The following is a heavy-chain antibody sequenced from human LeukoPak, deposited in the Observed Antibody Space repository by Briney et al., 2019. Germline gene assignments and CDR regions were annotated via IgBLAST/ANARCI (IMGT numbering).Heavy chain of an antibody. D-gene: IGHD5-12*01. V-gene: IGHV4-59*01. Sequence: SETLSLTCTVSGGSISSYYWSWIRQPPGKGLEWIGYIYYSGSTNYNPSLKSRATISVDTSKNQFSLKLSSVTAADTAVYYCARASYSGYDVGWFDPWGQGTLVTVSS. CDR3: ARASYSGYDVGWFDP. J-gene: IGHJ5*02. CDR1: GGSISSYY. CDR2: IYYSGST.